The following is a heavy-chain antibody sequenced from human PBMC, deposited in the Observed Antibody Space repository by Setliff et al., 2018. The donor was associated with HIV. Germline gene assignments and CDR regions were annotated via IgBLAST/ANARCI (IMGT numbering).Heavy chain of an antibody. Sequence: GGSLRLSCAATGFTFDSYVLHWVRQAPGKGLEWVAVMSIHGNVIIYADSVEGRFTISRDNSRNRLFLQMNSLRAEDTAIYYCTTGTRLVDWGQGALVTVSS. J-gene: IGHJ4*02. CDR1: GFTFDSYV. CDR3: TTGTRLVD. D-gene: IGHD2-21*01. CDR2: MSIHGNVI. V-gene: IGHV3-33*08.